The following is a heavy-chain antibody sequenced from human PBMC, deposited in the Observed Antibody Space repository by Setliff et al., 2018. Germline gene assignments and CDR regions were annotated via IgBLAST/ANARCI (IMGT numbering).Heavy chain of an antibody. J-gene: IGHJ3*02. D-gene: IGHD3-3*01. CDR2: ISWNGGIT. Sequence: GGSLSLSCAASQFTFDDYGMAWVRQAPGKGLEWVSGISWNGGITGYGDSVKGRFTISRDNAENSLYLQMNSLRAEDTALYYCARSPTVNWSGYEDGFDIWGQGTMVTVSS. CDR3: ARSPTVNWSGYEDGFDI. V-gene: IGHV3-20*04. CDR1: QFTFDDYG.